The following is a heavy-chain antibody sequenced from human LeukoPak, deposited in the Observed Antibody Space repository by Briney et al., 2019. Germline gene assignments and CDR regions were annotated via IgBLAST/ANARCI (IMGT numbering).Heavy chain of an antibody. V-gene: IGHV3-20*04. CDR2: INWSGGST. D-gene: IGHD3-22*01. CDR1: GFTFDDYG. J-gene: IGHJ3*02. Sequence: GGSLRLSCAASGFTFDDYGMSWVRQAPGKGLEWVSGINWSGGSTGYADSVKGRFTISRDNAKNSLYLQMNSLRAEDTALYYCASYYDSSGYGALDIWGQGTMVTVSS. CDR3: ASYYDSSGYGALDI.